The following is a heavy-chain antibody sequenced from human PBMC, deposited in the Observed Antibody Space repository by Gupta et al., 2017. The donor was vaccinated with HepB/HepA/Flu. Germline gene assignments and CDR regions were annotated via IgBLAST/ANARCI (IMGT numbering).Heavy chain of an antibody. CDR2: MTSDGSDK. D-gene: IGHD3-3*01. J-gene: IGHJ2*01. V-gene: IGHV3-30*18. Sequence: QVQLVESGGGVVQPGRSLRLSCAGSGFTFSTYGMHWVRQAPAKGLEWVAVMTSDGSDKYYADSVKGRFTISRDNSENTLYMKMNSLRVEDTAVYYCAKDFGLYWYFDLWGRGTLVTVSS. CDR3: AKDFGLYWYFDL. CDR1: GFTFSTYG.